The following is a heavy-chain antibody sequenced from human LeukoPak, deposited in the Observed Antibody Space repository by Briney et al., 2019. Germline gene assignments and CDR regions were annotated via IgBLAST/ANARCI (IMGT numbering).Heavy chain of an antibody. V-gene: IGHV4-59*08. CDR1: GGSISGYY. Sequence: SETLSLTCTVSGGSISGYYWSWIRQPPGKGLDWIGYISYTGSTNYNPSLKSRVTISVDTSKHQFSLKLSSVTAADTAVYYCARHSPQQLNAFDIWGQGTLVLVSS. CDR2: ISYTGST. J-gene: IGHJ3*02. D-gene: IGHD6-13*01. CDR3: ARHSPQQLNAFDI.